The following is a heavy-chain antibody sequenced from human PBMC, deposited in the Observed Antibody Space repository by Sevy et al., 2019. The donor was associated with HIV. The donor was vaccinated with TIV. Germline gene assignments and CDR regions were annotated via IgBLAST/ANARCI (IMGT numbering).Heavy chain of an antibody. J-gene: IGHJ4*02. CDR3: GTGPSMGGGLNFDY. Sequence: ASVKDSCKVSGYTLTELSMHLVRQAPGKGLEWMGGCDPEDGETSCAQKFQVRVTMTKDTSTDNAYMELRSLRSEDTDVFSCGTGPSMGGGLNFDYWGQGTLVTVSS. CDR1: GYTLTELS. D-gene: IGHD3-16*01. CDR2: CDPEDGET. V-gene: IGHV1-24*01.